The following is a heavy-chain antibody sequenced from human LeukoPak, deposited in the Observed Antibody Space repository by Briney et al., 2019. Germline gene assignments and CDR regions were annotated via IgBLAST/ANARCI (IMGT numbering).Heavy chain of an antibody. CDR2: ISAYNGDT. V-gene: IGHV1-18*01. Sequence: ASVKVSCKASGYTFTSYAMNWVRQAPGQGLEWMGWISAYNGDTNYAQKLQGRVTMTTDTSTSTAYMELRSLRSDDTAVYYCARGESGWYVRFDYWGQGTLVTVSS. CDR3: ARGESGWYVRFDY. CDR1: GYTFTSYA. D-gene: IGHD6-13*01. J-gene: IGHJ4*02.